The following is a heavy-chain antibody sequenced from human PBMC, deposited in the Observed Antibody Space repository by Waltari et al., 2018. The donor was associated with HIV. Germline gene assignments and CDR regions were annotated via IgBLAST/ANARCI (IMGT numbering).Heavy chain of an antibody. CDR3: TTDDATQYYYDSSGCLDY. CDR1: GFTFSNAW. CDR2: IKSKTDVGTT. Sequence: EVQLVESGGGLVKPGGSLRLSCAASGFTFSNAWMSWVRQAPGKGLGWVGRIKSKTDVGTTDYAAPVKGRFTISRDDSKNTLYLQMNSLKTEDTAVYYCTTDDATQYYYDSSGCLDYWGQGTLVTVSS. V-gene: IGHV3-15*01. D-gene: IGHD3-22*01. J-gene: IGHJ4*02.